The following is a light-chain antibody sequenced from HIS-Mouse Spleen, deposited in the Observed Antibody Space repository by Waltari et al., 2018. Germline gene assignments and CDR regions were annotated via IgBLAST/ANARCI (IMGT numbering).Light chain of an antibody. J-gene: IGLJ2*01. CDR2: EDS. V-gene: IGLV3-10*01. CDR1: RLRRLY. Sequence: SSELSQDPAVSVALGHTVRITCQGYRLRRLYACWYQQKSGPAPVLVIYEDSKRPSGIPERFSGSSSGTMATLTISGAQVEDEADYYCYSTDSSGNHRVFGGGTKLTVL. CDR3: YSTDSSGNHRV.